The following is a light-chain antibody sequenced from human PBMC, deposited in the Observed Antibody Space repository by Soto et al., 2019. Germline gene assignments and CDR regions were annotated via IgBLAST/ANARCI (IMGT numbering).Light chain of an antibody. V-gene: IGKV1-9*01. CDR1: QGISSF. CDR3: QQLKSYPLT. J-gene: IGKJ4*01. Sequence: DIRLTQSPSFLSASVGDRVTITCWASQGISSFLAWYQQKPGKAPKLLIYAASTLQSGVPSRFSGSGSGTEFTLTIGTLQPEDFATYYCQQLKSYPLTFGGGTKVEIK. CDR2: AAS.